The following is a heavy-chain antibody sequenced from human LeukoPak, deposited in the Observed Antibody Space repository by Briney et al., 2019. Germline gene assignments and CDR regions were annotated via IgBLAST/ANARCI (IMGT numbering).Heavy chain of an antibody. CDR3: ARASLTSGSFFDY. V-gene: IGHV4-39*07. J-gene: IGHJ4*02. CDR2: IYYSGST. Sequence: KPSETLSLTCTVSGGSISSSSYYWGWIRQPPGKGLEWIGSIYYSGSTYYNPSLKRRVTISVDTSKNQFSLRLTSVTAADTAVYYCARASLTSGSFFDYWGQGTLVTVSS. D-gene: IGHD1-26*01. CDR1: GGSISSSSYY.